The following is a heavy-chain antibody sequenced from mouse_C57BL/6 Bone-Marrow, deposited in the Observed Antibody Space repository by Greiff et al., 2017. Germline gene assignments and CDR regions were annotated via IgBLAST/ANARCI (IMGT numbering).Heavy chain of an antibody. V-gene: IGHV7-3*01. CDR3: ARYDYGFAY. J-gene: IGHJ3*01. CDR2: IRNKANGYTT. Sequence: EVHLVESGGGLVQPGGSLSLSCAASGFTFTDYYMSWVRQPPGKALEWLGFIRNKANGYTTEYSASVKGRFTIPRDNSQSILYLQMNALRAEDSATYYCARYDYGFAYWGQGTLVTVSA. D-gene: IGHD2-4*01. CDR1: GFTFTDYY.